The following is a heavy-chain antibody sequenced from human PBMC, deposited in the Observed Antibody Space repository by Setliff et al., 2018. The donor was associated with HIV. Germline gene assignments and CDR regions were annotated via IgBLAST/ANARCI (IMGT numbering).Heavy chain of an antibody. CDR1: GFTLDDYT. V-gene: IGHV3-66*02. D-gene: IGHD3-10*01. CDR3: ARELYREWDY. J-gene: IGHJ4*02. CDR2: IYGGGTT. Sequence: GGSLSLSCAASGFTLDDYTMHWVRQAPGKGLEWVSVIYGGGTTHYADSVKGRFTISRDNSKNTVYLQMNSLRVEDTAVYYCARELYREWDYWGQGTLVTVSS.